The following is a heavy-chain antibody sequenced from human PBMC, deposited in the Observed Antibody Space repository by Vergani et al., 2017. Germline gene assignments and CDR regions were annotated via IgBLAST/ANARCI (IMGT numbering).Heavy chain of an antibody. J-gene: IGHJ3*02. CDR1: GFTFDDYA. CDR2: INWNSKGI. D-gene: IGHD1-26*01. Sequence: EVQLVESGGGLVQPGRSLRLSCAASGFTFDDYAMHWVRQAPGKGLEWVSGINWNSKGIGYADSVKGRFTISRDNSKNTLYLQMNSLRAEDTAVYYCAKDLGMYSGSYRGLAFDIWGQGTMVTVSS. CDR3: AKDLGMYSGSYRGLAFDI. V-gene: IGHV3-9*01.